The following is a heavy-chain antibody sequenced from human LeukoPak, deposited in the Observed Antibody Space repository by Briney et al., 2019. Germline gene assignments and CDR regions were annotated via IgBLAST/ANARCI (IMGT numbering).Heavy chain of an antibody. V-gene: IGHV3-23*01. CDR1: GPTFSLYA. D-gene: IGHD2-15*01. CDR3: VRDFRCSGGSCPLFDS. J-gene: IGHJ4*02. CDR2: LNEDGGYT. Sequence: PGGSLRLSCAASGPTFSLYAMSWVRQAPGKGQVWVSGLNEDGGYTYYADSVKGRFTISRDNSENTLHLQMRSLRAEDTAIYYCVRDFRCSGGSCPLFDSWGQGTLVTVSS.